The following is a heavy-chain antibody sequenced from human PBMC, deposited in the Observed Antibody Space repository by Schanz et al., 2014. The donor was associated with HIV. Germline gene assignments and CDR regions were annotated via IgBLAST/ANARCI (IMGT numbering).Heavy chain of an antibody. CDR1: GFTFRDSV. CDR2: ISSTSTYR. J-gene: IGHJ6*02. D-gene: IGHD1-26*01. V-gene: IGHV3-23*01. CDR3: TRDGGCSGSACYGYGMDV. Sequence: EVQLLESGGNLVHPGGSLRLSCAASGFTFRDSVVSWVRQAPGKGLEWIASISSTSTYRFYAGSVKGRFTISRDNAKNTLFLQMNNLREDDTAVYYCTRDGGCSGSACYGYGMDVWGQGTTVTVSS.